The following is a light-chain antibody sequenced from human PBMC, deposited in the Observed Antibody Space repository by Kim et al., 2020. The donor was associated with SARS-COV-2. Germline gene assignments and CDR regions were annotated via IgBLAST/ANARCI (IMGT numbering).Light chain of an antibody. CDR3: QQYGSPIT. V-gene: IGKV3-20*01. CDR2: GAS. Sequence: ENVLTQSPGTLSLSPGERATLSCRASQSVSRSYLAWYQQKPGQAPRLLIYGASSRATGIPDRFSGSGSGTDFTLTISRLEPEDFAVYYCQQYGSPITFGQGTRLEIK. J-gene: IGKJ5*01. CDR1: QSVSRSY.